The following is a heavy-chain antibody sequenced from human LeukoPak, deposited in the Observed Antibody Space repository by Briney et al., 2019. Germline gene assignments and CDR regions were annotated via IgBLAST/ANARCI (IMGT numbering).Heavy chain of an antibody. CDR1: GFTFSNAW. CDR2: IKSKTDGGTT. CDR3: TTDLWGLYDYVWGSYPGAFDI. V-gene: IGHV3-15*01. J-gene: IGHJ3*02. D-gene: IGHD3-16*02. Sequence: GGSLRLSCAASGFTFSNAWMSWVRQAPGKGLEWVGRIKSKTDGGTTDYAAPVKGRFTISRDDSKNTLYLQMNSLKTEDTAVYYCTTDLWGLYDYVWGSYPGAFDIWGQGTMVTVSS.